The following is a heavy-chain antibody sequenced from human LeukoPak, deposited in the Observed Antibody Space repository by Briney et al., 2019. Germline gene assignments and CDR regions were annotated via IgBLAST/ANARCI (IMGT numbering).Heavy chain of an antibody. CDR1: GGSISSYY. CDR2: IYYSGST. D-gene: IGHD2-15*01. CDR3: ARLLGGDFDY. V-gene: IGHV4-59*08. J-gene: IGHJ4*02. Sequence: PSETLSLTCTVSGGSISSYYWSWIRQPPGKGLEWIGYIYYSGSTNYNPSLKSRVTISVDTSKNQFSLKLSSVTAADTAVYYCARLLGGDFDYWGQGTLVTLSS.